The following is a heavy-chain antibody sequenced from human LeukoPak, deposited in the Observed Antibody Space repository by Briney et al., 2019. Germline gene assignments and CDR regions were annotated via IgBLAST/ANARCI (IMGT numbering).Heavy chain of an antibody. CDR2: IYYSGST. Sequence: PSETLSLTCTVSGGSISSGDYYWSWIRQPPGTGLEWIGYIYYSGSTYYNPSLKSRVTISVDTSKNQFSLKLSSVTAADTAVYYCARALVADNAFDIWGQGTMVTVSS. D-gene: IGHD2-8*02. J-gene: IGHJ3*02. V-gene: IGHV4-30-4*01. CDR1: GGSISSGDYY. CDR3: ARALVADNAFDI.